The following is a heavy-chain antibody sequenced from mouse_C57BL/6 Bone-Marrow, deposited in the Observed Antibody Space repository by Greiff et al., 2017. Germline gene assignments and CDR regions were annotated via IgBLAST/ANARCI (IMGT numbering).Heavy chain of an antibody. CDR3: ATCYYGSSLFAY. Sequence: QVQLQQPGAELVKPGASVKLSCKASGYTFTSYWMHWVKQRPGQGLEWIGMIHPNSGSTNYNEKFKSKATLTVDKSSSTAYMQLSSLTSEDSAVYYCATCYYGSSLFAYWGQGTLVTVSA. CDR1: GYTFTSYW. V-gene: IGHV1-64*01. D-gene: IGHD1-1*01. CDR2: IHPNSGST. J-gene: IGHJ3*01.